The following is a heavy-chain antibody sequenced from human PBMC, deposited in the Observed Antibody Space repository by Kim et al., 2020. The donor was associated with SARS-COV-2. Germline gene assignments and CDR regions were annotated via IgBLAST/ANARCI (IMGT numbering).Heavy chain of an antibody. CDR3: AKDRWGYSSSWYYFDY. J-gene: IGHJ4*02. V-gene: IGHV3-30*02. D-gene: IGHD6-13*01. Sequence: VKGRFTISRDNSKNTLYLQMNSLRAEDTAVYYCAKDRWGYSSSWYYFDYWGQGTLVTVSS.